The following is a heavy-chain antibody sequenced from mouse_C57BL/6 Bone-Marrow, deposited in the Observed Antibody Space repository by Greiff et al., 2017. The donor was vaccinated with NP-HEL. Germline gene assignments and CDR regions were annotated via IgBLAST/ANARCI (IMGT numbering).Heavy chain of an antibody. J-gene: IGHJ4*01. CDR2: IYYSGTI. V-gene: IGHV3-5*01. CDR3: ARDGYDGAMDY. CDR1: GISITTGNYR. D-gene: IGHD2-2*01. Sequence: DVKLQESGPGLVKPSQTVFLTCTVTGISITTGNYRWSWIRQFPGNKLEWIGYIYYSGTITYNPSLTSRTTITRDTPKNQFFLEMNSLTAEDTATYYCARDGYDGAMDYWGQGTSVTVSS.